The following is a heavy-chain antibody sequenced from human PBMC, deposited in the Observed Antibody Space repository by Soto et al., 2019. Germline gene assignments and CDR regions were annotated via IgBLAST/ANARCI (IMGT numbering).Heavy chain of an antibody. CDR1: GGSISSYY. V-gene: IGHV4-59*01. Sequence: ASETLSLTCTVSGGSISSYYWSWVRQPPGKGLEWIGYIYYSGSTNYNPSLKSRVTISVDTSKKQFYLKLNSVTAADTAVYYCARDRGANGAYFDYWGQGTLVTVSS. CDR3: ARDRGANGAYFDY. CDR2: IYYSGST. J-gene: IGHJ4*02. D-gene: IGHD3-10*01.